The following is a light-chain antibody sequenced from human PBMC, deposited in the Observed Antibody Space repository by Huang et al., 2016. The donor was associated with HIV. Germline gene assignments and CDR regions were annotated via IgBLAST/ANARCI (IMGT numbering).Light chain of an antibody. Sequence: EIVLTQSPATLSLSPGERATLSCRASQSVSNYLAWYQQKPGQSTWLLIYDASKRATDIPAMFSGSGSGTDFTLTISSLEPEDFGFYYFQQRSNWPPFTFGQGTKLEI. CDR3: QQRSNWPPFT. CDR2: DAS. CDR1: QSVSNY. J-gene: IGKJ2*01. V-gene: IGKV3-11*01.